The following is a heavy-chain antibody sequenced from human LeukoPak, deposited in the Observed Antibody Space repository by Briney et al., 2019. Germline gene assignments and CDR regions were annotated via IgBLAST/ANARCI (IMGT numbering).Heavy chain of an antibody. J-gene: IGHJ4*02. Sequence: GRSLRLSCAASGFTFSSYAMHWVRQAPGKGLEWVAVISYDGSNKYYADSVKGRFTTSRDNSKNTLYLQMNSLRAEDTAVYYCASSGWYVISYFDYWGQGTLVTVSS. V-gene: IGHV3-30-3*01. D-gene: IGHD6-19*01. CDR2: ISYDGSNK. CDR3: ASSGWYVISYFDY. CDR1: GFTFSSYA.